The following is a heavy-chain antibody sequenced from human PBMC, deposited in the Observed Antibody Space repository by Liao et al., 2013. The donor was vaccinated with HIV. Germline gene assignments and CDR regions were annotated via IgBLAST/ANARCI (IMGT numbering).Heavy chain of an antibody. D-gene: IGHD2-15*01. V-gene: IGHV4-59*12. CDR2: IYYSGST. CDR3: ARGGRRALLGGFPQRY. Sequence: QVQLQESGPGLVKPSETLSLTCTVSGGSISSYYWSWIRQPPGKGLEWIGYIYYSGSTYYNPSLKSRVTISVDTSKNQFSLKLSSVTAADTAVYYCARGGRRALLGGFPQRYWGQGTLVTVSS. CDR1: GGSISSYY. J-gene: IGHJ4*02.